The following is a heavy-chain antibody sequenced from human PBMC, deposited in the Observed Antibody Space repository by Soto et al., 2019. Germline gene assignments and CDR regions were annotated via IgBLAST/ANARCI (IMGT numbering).Heavy chain of an antibody. J-gene: IGHJ1*01. CDR3: ARAWAVAGTKYFQH. V-gene: IGHV4-34*01. D-gene: IGHD6-19*01. Sequence: ASETLSLTCAVYGGSFSGYYWSWIRQPPGKGLEWIGEINHSGSTNYNPSLKSRVTISVDTSKNQFSLKLSSVTAADTAVYYCARAWAVAGTKYFQHWGQGTLVTVSS. CDR2: INHSGST. CDR1: GGSFSGYY.